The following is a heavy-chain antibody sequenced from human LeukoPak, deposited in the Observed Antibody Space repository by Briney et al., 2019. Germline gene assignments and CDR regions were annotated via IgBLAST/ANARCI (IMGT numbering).Heavy chain of an antibody. D-gene: IGHD3-22*01. J-gene: IGHJ4*02. V-gene: IGHV4-59*08. CDR3: ARPSNYYDSSGSFDY. CDR1: GGSINRYY. CDR2: ISDSGNT. Sequence: SETLSLTCTVSGGSINRYYWTWIRHPPGKGLEWIGYISDSGNTNYNPSLKSRVTISVDTSKKQFSLKLSFVTAADTAVYYCARPSNYYDSSGSFDYWGQGTLVTVSS.